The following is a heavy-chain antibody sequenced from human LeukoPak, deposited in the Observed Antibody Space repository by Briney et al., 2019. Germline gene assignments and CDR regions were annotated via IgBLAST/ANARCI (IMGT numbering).Heavy chain of an antibody. CDR3: TTDFSHFDFSSGYYSY. CDR2: IKSNIDGGST. Sequence: GGSLTLSCAASGFSFTTAWMVWVRQAPGRGLEWVGRIKSNIDGGSTDFAAPVKGRFTISRDDSTDTLCLQMNSLKTEDTAVYYCTTDFSHFDFSSGYYSYWGQGSLVTVSS. J-gene: IGHJ4*02. D-gene: IGHD3-3*01. CDR1: GFSFTTAW. V-gene: IGHV3-15*01.